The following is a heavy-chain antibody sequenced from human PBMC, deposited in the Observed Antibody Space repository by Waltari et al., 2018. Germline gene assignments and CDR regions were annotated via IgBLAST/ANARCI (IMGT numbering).Heavy chain of an antibody. D-gene: IGHD5-12*01. J-gene: IGHJ3*02. CDR1: GFPFSDFS. Sequence: EVELVESGGGLVQPGGSLRLSWAASGFPFSDFSLAWVRQAPGKGLEWVSYIYSTGSTIYYADSVKGRFTISRDNAQNSLYLQMNSLRADDTAVYYCARGYRKAFDIWGQGTMVTVSS. CDR2: IYSTGSTI. V-gene: IGHV3-48*04. CDR3: ARGYRKAFDI.